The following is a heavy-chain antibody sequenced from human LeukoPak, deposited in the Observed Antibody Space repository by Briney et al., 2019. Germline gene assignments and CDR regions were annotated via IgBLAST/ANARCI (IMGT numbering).Heavy chain of an antibody. CDR1: GGSFSGYY. Sequence: SETLSLTCAVYGGSFSGYYWSWIRQPPGKGLEWIGEINHSGSTNYNPSLKSRVTISVDTSKNQFSLKLSSVSAADTAVYYCARGYPYYSDPLPFDSWGQGTLVTVSS. D-gene: IGHD4-17*01. J-gene: IGHJ4*02. CDR3: ARGYPYYSDPLPFDS. V-gene: IGHV4-34*01. CDR2: INHSGST.